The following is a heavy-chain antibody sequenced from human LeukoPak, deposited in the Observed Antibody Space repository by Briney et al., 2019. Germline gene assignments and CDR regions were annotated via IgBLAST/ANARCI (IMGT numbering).Heavy chain of an antibody. V-gene: IGHV3-23*01. CDR1: GFTFSTNA. CDR3: AKDGYDYDSSYSYFDY. D-gene: IGHD3-22*01. J-gene: IGHJ4*02. CDR2: ISVSGLTT. Sequence: GGSLRLSCAASGFTFSTNAMSWVRQAPGKGLEWVSTISVSGLTTYHADSVKGRFTISRDNSKNTLYLRMNTLRAEDTAVYYCAKDGYDYDSSYSYFDYWGQGTLVTVSS.